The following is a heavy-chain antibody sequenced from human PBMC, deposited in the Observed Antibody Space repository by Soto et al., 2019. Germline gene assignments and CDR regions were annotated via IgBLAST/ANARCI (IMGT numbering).Heavy chain of an antibody. CDR1: GFTFSSDW. CDR2: IKQDGSEK. Sequence: GSLRLSCAASGFTFSSDWMSWVRQAPGKGLEWVANIKQDGSEKYYVDSVKGRFTISRDNAKNTLYLQMNSLRAEDTAVYYCAKDHDLAAAGYYFDYWGQGPLVTVSS. V-gene: IGHV3-7*01. J-gene: IGHJ4*02. CDR3: AKDHDLAAAGYYFDY. D-gene: IGHD6-13*01.